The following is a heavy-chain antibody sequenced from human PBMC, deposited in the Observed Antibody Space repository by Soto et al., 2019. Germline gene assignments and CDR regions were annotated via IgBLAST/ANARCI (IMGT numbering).Heavy chain of an antibody. D-gene: IGHD5-12*01. CDR2: ISGSGGST. CDR3: AKDDGYSGYIFDY. CDR1: GFTFSSYA. Sequence: HPGGSLRLSCAASGFTFSSYAMSWVRQAPGKGLEWVSAISGSGGSTYYADSVKGRFTISRDNSKNTLYLQMNSLRAEDTAVYYCAKDDGYSGYIFDYWGQGTLVTVSS. J-gene: IGHJ4*02. V-gene: IGHV3-23*01.